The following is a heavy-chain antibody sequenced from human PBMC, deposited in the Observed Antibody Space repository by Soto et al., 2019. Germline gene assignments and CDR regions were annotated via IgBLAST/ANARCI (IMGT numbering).Heavy chain of an antibody. Sequence: SVKVSCKASGGTFSSYAISWVRQAPGQGLEWMGGIIPIFGTANYAQKFQGRVTITADESTSTAYMELSSLRSEDTAVYYCARAAVDSSGYYTGYYYGMDVWGQGATVTVSS. V-gene: IGHV1-69*13. J-gene: IGHJ6*02. CDR2: IIPIFGTA. CDR1: GGTFSSYA. CDR3: ARAAVDSSGYYTGYYYGMDV. D-gene: IGHD3-22*01.